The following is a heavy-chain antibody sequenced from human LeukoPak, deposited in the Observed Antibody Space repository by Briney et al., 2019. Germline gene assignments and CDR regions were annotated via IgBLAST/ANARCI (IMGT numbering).Heavy chain of an antibody. CDR3: AKGYSSGPGWFDP. D-gene: IGHD6-19*01. Sequence: GSLRLSCAASGFTFSSYGMHWVCQAPGKGLEWVAVISYDGSNKYYADSVKGRFTISRDNSKNTLYLQMDSLRAEDTAVYYCAKGYSSGPGWFDPWGQGTLVTVSS. J-gene: IGHJ5*02. CDR1: GFTFSSYG. V-gene: IGHV3-30*18. CDR2: ISYDGSNK.